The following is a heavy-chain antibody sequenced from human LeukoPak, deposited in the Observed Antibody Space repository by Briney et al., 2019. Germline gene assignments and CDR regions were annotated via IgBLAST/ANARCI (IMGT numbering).Heavy chain of an antibody. Sequence: GGSLRLSCAASGFTVSSNYMSWVRQAPGKGLEWVSVIYSGGSTYYADSVKGRFTISRDNSKNTLYLQMNSLRAEDTAVYYCAKGGLYSGSYYYFDYWGQGTLVTVSS. J-gene: IGHJ4*02. CDR3: AKGGLYSGSYYYFDY. CDR1: GFTVSSNY. D-gene: IGHD1-26*01. CDR2: IYSGGST. V-gene: IGHV3-53*01.